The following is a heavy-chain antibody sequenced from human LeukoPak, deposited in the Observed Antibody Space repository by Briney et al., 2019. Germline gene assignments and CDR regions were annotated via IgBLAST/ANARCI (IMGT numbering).Heavy chain of an antibody. CDR2: INHSGST. V-gene: IGHV4-34*01. Sequence: KPSETLSLTCAVYGGSFSGYYWSWIRQPPRKGLEWIGEINHSGSTNYNPSPKSRVTISVDTSKNQFSPKLSSVTAADTAGYYCARTTKVVGDYDYWGQGTLVTVSS. D-gene: IGHD2-15*01. J-gene: IGHJ4*02. CDR3: ARTTKVVGDYDY. CDR1: GGSFSGYY.